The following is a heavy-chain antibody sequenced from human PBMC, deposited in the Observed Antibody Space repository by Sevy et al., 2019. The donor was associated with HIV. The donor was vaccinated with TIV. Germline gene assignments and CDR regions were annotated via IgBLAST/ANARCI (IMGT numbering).Heavy chain of an antibody. V-gene: IGHV1-24*01. CDR2: FDPEDGET. D-gene: IGHD3-22*01. Sequence: ASVKVSCKVSGYTRTKLGMHWVRQAPGKGLEWMGSFDPEDGETIYAQKFQGRLTMTEDTSTDTAYMDLSSLRSEDTAVYFCATTKDYYESSGSPFDYWGQRTVVTVSS. J-gene: IGHJ4*02. CDR1: GYTRTKLG. CDR3: ATTKDYYESSGSPFDY.